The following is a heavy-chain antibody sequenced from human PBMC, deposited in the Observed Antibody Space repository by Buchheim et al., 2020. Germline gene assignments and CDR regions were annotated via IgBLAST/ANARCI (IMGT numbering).Heavy chain of an antibody. CDR3: TRVLLRGTYAPSLGY. V-gene: IGHV3-11*01. CDR1: GFIFNNFN. CDR2: IDYSDASI. D-gene: IGHD2-2*01. J-gene: IGHJ4*02. Sequence: QVQLVESGGRLVKPGGSLRLSCAASGFIFNNFNMAWIRQAPGKGLEWVAFIDYSDASINYADSVKGRFTISRDSATNSLYLPMDRLRAEDTATYYCTRVLLRGTYAPSLGYWGQGT.